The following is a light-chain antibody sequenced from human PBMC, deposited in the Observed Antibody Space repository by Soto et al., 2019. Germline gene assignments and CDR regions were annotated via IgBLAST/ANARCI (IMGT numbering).Light chain of an antibody. CDR1: QGISNS. CDR2: AAS. V-gene: IGKV1-27*01. J-gene: IGKJ4*01. Sequence: IQMLQSPSSLSASVGDRVTVTCRASQGISNSLAWYQQRPGKVPKLLIYAASTLQSGVPSRFSGSGSGTDVTLTISSLQPEDVATYYCQKHNSAPLTFGGGTKVEIK. CDR3: QKHNSAPLT.